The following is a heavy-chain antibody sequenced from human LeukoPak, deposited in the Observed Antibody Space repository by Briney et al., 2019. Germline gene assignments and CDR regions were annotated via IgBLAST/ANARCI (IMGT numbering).Heavy chain of an antibody. Sequence: SQTLSLTCAVSGGSISSGDFPWSWIRQPPGKGLEWIGYIFHTGHTSYNPSLKSRVTISVDMSKNQLSLRLTSVTAADTAVYYCARGFYGAGSHFDYWGQGTLVTVSS. D-gene: IGHD3-10*01. V-gene: IGHV4-30-2*01. CDR1: GGSISSGDFP. CDR2: IFHTGHT. CDR3: ARGFYGAGSHFDY. J-gene: IGHJ4*02.